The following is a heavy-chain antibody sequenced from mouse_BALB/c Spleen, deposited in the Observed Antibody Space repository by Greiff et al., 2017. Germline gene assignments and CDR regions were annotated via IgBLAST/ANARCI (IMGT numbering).Heavy chain of an antibody. Sequence: VQLKQSGTVLARPGASVKMSCKASGYTFTSYWMHWVNQRPGQGLEWIGAIYPGNSDTSYNQKFKGKAKLTAVTSTSTAYMELSSLTNEDSAVYYCTKYRYDQGNYAMDYWGQGTSVTVSS. CDR2: IYPGNSDT. V-gene: IGHV1-5*01. J-gene: IGHJ4*01. CDR1: GYTFTSYW. CDR3: TKYRYDQGNYAMDY. D-gene: IGHD2-14*01.